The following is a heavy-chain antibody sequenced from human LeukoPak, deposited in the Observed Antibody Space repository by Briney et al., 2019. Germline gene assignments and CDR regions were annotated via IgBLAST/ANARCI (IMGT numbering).Heavy chain of an antibody. CDR2: MSGSGGST. Sequence: GGSLRLSCTTSGFTFTSHGMSWVRQAPGKGLEWVAAMSGSGGSTYYADSVKGRFTISRDISKNTLYLQMNSLRAEDTALYYCAKRYCSGGSCYSGLDFWGQGTLVTVSS. V-gene: IGHV3-23*01. D-gene: IGHD2-15*01. CDR1: GFTFTSHG. CDR3: AKRYCSGGSCYSGLDF. J-gene: IGHJ4*02.